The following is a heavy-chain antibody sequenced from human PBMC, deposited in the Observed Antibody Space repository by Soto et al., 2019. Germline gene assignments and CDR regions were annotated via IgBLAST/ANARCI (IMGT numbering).Heavy chain of an antibody. CDR2: INHIGIT. D-gene: IGHD3-9*01. V-gene: IGHV4-34*01. Sequence: QVQLQQWGAGLLKPSETLSLTCAVYGGSFINHYWSWIRQPPGKGLEWIGEINHIGITNYNPSLKSRVTLSVDTFKKQFSLKLSSVAAADKAVSYCARGDILIGSRNWFDPWGQGTLVTVSS. CDR3: ARGDILIGSRNWFDP. CDR1: GGSFINHY. J-gene: IGHJ5*02.